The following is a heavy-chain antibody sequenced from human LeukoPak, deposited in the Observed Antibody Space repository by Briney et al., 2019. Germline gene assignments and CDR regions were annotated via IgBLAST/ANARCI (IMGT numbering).Heavy chain of an antibody. Sequence: GGSLRLSCAASGFTFSSYSMNWVRQAPGKGLEWVSSISSSSSYIYYADSVKGRFTISRDNAKNSLYLQMNSLRAEDTAVYYCARGVYSGYDYGFAFDIWGQGTMVTVSS. CDR1: GFTFSSYS. D-gene: IGHD5-12*01. CDR3: ARGVYSGYDYGFAFDI. CDR2: ISSSSSYI. V-gene: IGHV3-21*01. J-gene: IGHJ3*02.